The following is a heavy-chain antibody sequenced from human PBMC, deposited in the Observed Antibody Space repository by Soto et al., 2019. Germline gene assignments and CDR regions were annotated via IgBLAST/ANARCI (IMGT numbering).Heavy chain of an antibody. CDR2: IYPGDSDT. CDR1: GYSFTSYW. CDR3: ASALDYYDSSGYYSPYAFDI. V-gene: IGHV5-51*01. Sequence: PGESLKISCKGSGYSFTSYWIGWVRQMPGKGLEWMGIIYPGDSDTRYSPSFQGQVTISADKSISTAYLQWSSLKASDTAMYYCASALDYYDSSGYYSPYAFDIWGQGTMVTVSS. D-gene: IGHD3-22*01. J-gene: IGHJ3*02.